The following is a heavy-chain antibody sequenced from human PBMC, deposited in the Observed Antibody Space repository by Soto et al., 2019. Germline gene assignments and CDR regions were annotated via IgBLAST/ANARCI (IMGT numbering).Heavy chain of an antibody. CDR3: ARVNPAYDFWSGYRFRRGWFDP. CDR1: GFTFSSYS. J-gene: IGHJ5*02. CDR2: ISSSSSYI. V-gene: IGHV3-21*01. D-gene: IGHD3-3*01. Sequence: GGSLRLSCAASGFTFSSYSMNWVRQAPGKGLKWVSSISSSSSYIYYADSVKGRFTISRDNAKNSLYLQMNSLRAEDTAVYYCARVNPAYDFWSGYRFRRGWFDPWGQGTLVTVSS.